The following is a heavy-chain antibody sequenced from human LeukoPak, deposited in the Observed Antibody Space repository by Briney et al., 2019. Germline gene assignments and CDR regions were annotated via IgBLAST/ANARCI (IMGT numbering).Heavy chain of an antibody. D-gene: IGHD6-19*01. CDR1: GGSFSGYY. Sequence: SETLSLTCAVYGGSFSGYYWSWIRQPPGKGLEWIGEINHSGSTKNNPSLKSRVTISVDTSKNQFSLKLSSVTAADTAVYYCAREYSSGWYNYFDYWGQGTLVTVSS. J-gene: IGHJ4*02. V-gene: IGHV4-34*01. CDR3: AREYSSGWYNYFDY. CDR2: INHSGST.